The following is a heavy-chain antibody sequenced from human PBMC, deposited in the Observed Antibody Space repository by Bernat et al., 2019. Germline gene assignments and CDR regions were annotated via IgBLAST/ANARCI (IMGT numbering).Heavy chain of an antibody. J-gene: IGHJ3*02. CDR2: IYYSGST. CDR1: GGSISSGGYY. D-gene: IGHD4-17*01. CDR3: ARVFTVTDDAFDI. V-gene: IGHV4-31*03. Sequence: KESGPTLVKPTQTLSLTCTVSGGSISSGGYYWSWIRQHPGKGLEWIGYIYYSGSTYYNPSLKSRVTISVDTSKNQFSLKLSSVTAADTAVYYCARVFTVTDDAFDIWGQGTMVTVSS.